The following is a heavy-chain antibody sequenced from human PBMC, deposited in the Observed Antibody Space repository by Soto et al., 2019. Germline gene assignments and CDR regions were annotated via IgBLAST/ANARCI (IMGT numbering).Heavy chain of an antibody. J-gene: IGHJ4*02. CDR1: GFTVSSNY. V-gene: IGHV3-53*04. CDR3: AREYLFWEEPY. D-gene: IGHD3-10*01. CDR2: IYSGGST. Sequence: EVQLVESGGGLVQPGGSLRLSCAASGFTVSSNYMSWVRQAPGKGLEEVSVIYSGGSTYYADSVKGRFTIARDNSKNTLYLQMNSLRPEDKAVYYCAREYLFWEEPYWGQGTLVTVSS.